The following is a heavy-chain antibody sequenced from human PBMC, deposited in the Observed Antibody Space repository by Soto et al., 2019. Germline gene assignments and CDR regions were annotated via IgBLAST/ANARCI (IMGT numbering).Heavy chain of an antibody. CDR3: AKDRYGDSFTFDY. V-gene: IGHV3-23*01. CDR2: IIGSGGST. J-gene: IGHJ4*02. Sequence: PGGSLRLSCAASGFTFSSYAMSWLRQAPGKGLEWVSAIIGSGGSTYYADSVKGRFTISRDISKNTLYLQMKSLRAADTAVYYCAKDRYGDSFTFDYWGQGTLVTVSS. D-gene: IGHD4-17*01. CDR1: GFTFSSYA.